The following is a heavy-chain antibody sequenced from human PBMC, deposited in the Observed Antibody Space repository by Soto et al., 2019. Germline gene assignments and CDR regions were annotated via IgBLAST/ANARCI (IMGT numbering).Heavy chain of an antibody. V-gene: IGHV4-39*01. J-gene: IGHJ6*02. CDR1: GGSISSSSYY. CDR3: ASLWFGELLADYYGMDV. CDR2: IYYSGST. D-gene: IGHD3-10*01. Sequence: SETLSLTCTVSGGSISSSSYYWGWIRQPPGKGLEWIGSIYYSGSTYYNPSLKRRVTISVDTSKNQFSLKLSSVTAADTAVYYCASLWFGELLADYYGMDVWGQGTTVTVSS.